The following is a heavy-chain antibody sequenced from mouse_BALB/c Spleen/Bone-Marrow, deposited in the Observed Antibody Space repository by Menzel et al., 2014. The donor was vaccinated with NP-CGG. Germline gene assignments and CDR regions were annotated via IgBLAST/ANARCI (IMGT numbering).Heavy chain of an antibody. CDR3: AGYGCDGHYAIDY. J-gene: IGHJ4*01. CDR2: INPSNGRT. Sequence: VQLQQSGAELVKPGASVKLSCKASGYTFTSYWMHWAKQRPGQGLEWIGEINPSNGRTNYNEKFKSKATLTVDKSSSAISMQHISLTSKNSAVYYCAGYGCDGHYAIDYWGQGTSVTVSA. D-gene: IGHD2-2*01. CDR1: GYTFTSYW. V-gene: IGHV1S81*02.